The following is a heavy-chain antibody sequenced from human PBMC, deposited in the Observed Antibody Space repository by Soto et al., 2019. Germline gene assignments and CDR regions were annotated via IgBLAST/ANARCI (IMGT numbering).Heavy chain of an antibody. V-gene: IGHV4-31*03. D-gene: IGHD3-22*01. CDR1: GGSISSGGYY. CDR2: IYYSGST. Sequence: SETLSLTCPVSGGSISSGGYYWSWIRQHPGKGLEWIGYIYYSGSTYYNPSLKSRVTISVDTSKNQFSLKLSSVTAADTAVYYCARADPTYYYDSSGYSTFDYWGQGTLVTVSS. CDR3: ARADPTYYYDSSGYSTFDY. J-gene: IGHJ4*02.